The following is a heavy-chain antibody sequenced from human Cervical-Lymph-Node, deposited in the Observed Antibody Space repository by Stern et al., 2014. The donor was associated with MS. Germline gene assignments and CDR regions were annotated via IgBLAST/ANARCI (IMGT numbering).Heavy chain of an antibody. J-gene: IGHJ4*02. CDR2: ILHIFGTA. V-gene: IGHV1-69*01. D-gene: IGHD2-21*02. Sequence: DQLEESGAEVKKPGSSVKVACKVSGGTFSSYAISWVRQGPGQGIELLGGILHIFGTANYAQELPGTVPITADESTSTAYMELSSLRSEYTAVYYCARSLRSVVVTALTGYYFDYWGQGTLVTVSS. CDR1: GGTFSSYA. CDR3: ARSLRSVVVTALTGYYFDY.